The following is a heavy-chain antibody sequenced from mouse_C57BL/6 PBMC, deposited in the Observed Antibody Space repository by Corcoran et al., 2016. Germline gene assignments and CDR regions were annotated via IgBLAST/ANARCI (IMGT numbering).Heavy chain of an antibody. CDR1: GYTFTDYY. Sequence: EAQLQQSGPELVKPGASVKISCKASGYTFTDYYMNWVKQSHGKSLEWIGDINPNNGGTSYNQKFKGKATLTVDKSSSTAYMELRSLTSEDSAVYYCAKGGTTERGGYFDVWGTGTTVTVSS. CDR2: INPNNGGT. D-gene: IGHD1-1*01. V-gene: IGHV1-26*01. CDR3: AKGGTTERGGYFDV. J-gene: IGHJ1*03.